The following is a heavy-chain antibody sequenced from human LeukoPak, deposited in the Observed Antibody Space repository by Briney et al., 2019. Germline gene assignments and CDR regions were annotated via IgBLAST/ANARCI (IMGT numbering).Heavy chain of an antibody. CDR3: ANGDLVVAATPDDAFDI. D-gene: IGHD2-15*01. V-gene: IGHV3-30*02. J-gene: IGHJ3*02. Sequence: PGGSLRLSCAVSGFTFSTYGMNWVRQAPGKGLEWVAFIRYDGSNKYYADSVKGRFTISRDNSKNTLYLQMNSLRVEDTAVYYCANGDLVVAATPDDAFDIWGQGTMVTVSS. CDR2: IRYDGSNK. CDR1: GFTFSTYG.